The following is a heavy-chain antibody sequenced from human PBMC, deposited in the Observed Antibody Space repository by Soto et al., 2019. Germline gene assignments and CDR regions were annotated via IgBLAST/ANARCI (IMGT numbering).Heavy chain of an antibody. Sequence: LRLSCAASGFTFSSYAMHWVRQAPGKGLEWVAVISYDGSNKYYADSVKGRFTISRDNSKNTLYLQMNSLRAEDTAVYYCARSTAMVTPPFDYWGQGTLVTVSS. D-gene: IGHD5-18*01. J-gene: IGHJ4*02. V-gene: IGHV3-30-3*01. CDR3: ARSTAMVTPPFDY. CDR2: ISYDGSNK. CDR1: GFTFSSYA.